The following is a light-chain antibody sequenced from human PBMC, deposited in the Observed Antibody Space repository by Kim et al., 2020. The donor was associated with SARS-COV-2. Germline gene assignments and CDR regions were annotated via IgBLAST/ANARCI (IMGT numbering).Light chain of an antibody. J-gene: IGKJ1*01. Sequence: ETELTQSPATLSSSPGERANLSCRASQHINSNKLAWYQQLSGQPPKLVIYRASLRPTGIPDRFSGSGSGTEFALTISRLEPEDFAVYYCKQYGNSPRTFGQGTKVDIK. CDR1: QHINSNK. V-gene: IGKV3-20*01. CDR3: KQYGNSPRT. CDR2: RAS.